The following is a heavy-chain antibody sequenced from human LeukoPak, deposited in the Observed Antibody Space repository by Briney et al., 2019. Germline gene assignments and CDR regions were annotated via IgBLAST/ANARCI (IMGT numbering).Heavy chain of an antibody. J-gene: IGHJ6*04. CDR3: ATQLVGYVYYGMDV. CDR2: IYSGGST. D-gene: IGHD3-16*01. CDR1: GFTVSSNY. V-gene: IGHV3-53*01. Sequence: QPGGSLRLSCAASGFTVSSNYMSWVRQAPGKGLEWVSVIYSGGSTYNADSVKGRFTISRDNSKNTLYLQMNSLRAEDTAVYYCATQLVGYVYYGMDVWGKGTTVTVSS.